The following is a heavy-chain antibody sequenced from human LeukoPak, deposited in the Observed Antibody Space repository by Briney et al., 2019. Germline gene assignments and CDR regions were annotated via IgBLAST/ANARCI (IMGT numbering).Heavy chain of an antibody. CDR2: ISAYNGNT. CDR1: GYTFTSYG. J-gene: IGHJ3*02. CDR3: ARDLYGDYVPDAFDI. D-gene: IGHD4-17*01. V-gene: IGHV1-18*01. Sequence: ASVKVSCKASGYTFTSYGISWVRQAPGQGLEWMGWISAYNGNTNYAQKLQGRVTMTTDTSTSTAYMELRSLRSDDTAVYYCARDLYGDYVPDAFDIWGQGTMVTVSS.